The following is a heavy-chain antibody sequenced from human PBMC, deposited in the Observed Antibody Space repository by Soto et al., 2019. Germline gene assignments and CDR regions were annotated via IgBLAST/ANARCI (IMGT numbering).Heavy chain of an antibody. Sequence: PSETLSLTCTVSGGSISSYYWSWIRQPPGKGLEWIGYIYYSGSTNYNPSLKSRVTISVDTSKNHFSLKLSSVTAADTAVYYCARVADLWWELQKFDPWGQGTLVTVS. D-gene: IGHD2-15*01. CDR3: ARVADLWWELQKFDP. CDR2: IYYSGST. J-gene: IGHJ5*02. V-gene: IGHV4-59*01. CDR1: GGSISSYY.